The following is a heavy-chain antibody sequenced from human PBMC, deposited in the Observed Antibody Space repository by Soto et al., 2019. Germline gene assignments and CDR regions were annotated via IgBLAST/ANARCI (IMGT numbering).Heavy chain of an antibody. J-gene: IGHJ4*02. D-gene: IGHD5-18*01. CDR1: GYTFTSYA. Sequence: GASVKVSCKASGYTFTSYAMHWVRQAPGQRLEWMGWINAGNGNTKYSQKFQGRVTITRDTSASTAYMELSSLRSEDTAVYYCARGKGIQLWLPALDYWGQGTLVTVSS. CDR3: ARGKGIQLWLPALDY. CDR2: INAGNGNT. V-gene: IGHV1-3*01.